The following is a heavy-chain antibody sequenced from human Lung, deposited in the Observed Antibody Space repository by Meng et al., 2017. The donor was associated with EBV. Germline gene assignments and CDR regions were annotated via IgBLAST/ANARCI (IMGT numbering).Heavy chain of an antibody. J-gene: IGHJ4*02. V-gene: IGHV3-33*03. CDR2: IWYDGSHK. CDR3: ASGQGGDSTGYFYE. D-gene: IGHD3-22*01. CDR1: GYTFTSYA. Sequence: VQLVQAGSELKKSEASVKVSCNASGYTFTSYAMNGVRQAPGKGLEWVAVIWYDGSHKYHADSVKGRFTISRDNSKKTLYLQMSSLRVEDTAVYYCASGQGGDSTGYFYEWGQGVLVTVSS.